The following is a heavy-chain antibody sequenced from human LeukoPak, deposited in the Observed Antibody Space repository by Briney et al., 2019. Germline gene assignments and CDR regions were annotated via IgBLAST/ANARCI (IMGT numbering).Heavy chain of an antibody. CDR3: AKEGDYCSSSGCHKRGIDY. Sequence: PGGSLRLSCAASGFTFSRYWMHWVRQAPGKGLEWVAVIWYDGSHDTYTDSVKGRFTVSRDNFKNVLHLQMNSLRVEDTAVYYCAKEGDYCSSSGCHKRGIDYWGQGTLVTVSS. CDR1: GFTFSRYW. D-gene: IGHD2-2*01. V-gene: IGHV3-33*06. J-gene: IGHJ4*02. CDR2: IWYDGSHD.